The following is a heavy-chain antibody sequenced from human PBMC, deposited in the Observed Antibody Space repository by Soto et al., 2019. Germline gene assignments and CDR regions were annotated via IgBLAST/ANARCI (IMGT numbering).Heavy chain of an antibody. J-gene: IGHJ4*02. V-gene: IGHV2-5*02. D-gene: IGHD3-3*01. CDR1: GFSLSTSGVG. Sequence: QITLKESGPTLVKPTQTLTLTCTFSGFSLSTSGVGVGWIRQPPGKALDWLALIYWDDDKRYSPSLKSRLTITSDTSKNQVVLTMTNMDPVDTATYYCARRFLEWKPFDYWGQGTLVTVSS. CDR2: IYWDDDK. CDR3: ARRFLEWKPFDY.